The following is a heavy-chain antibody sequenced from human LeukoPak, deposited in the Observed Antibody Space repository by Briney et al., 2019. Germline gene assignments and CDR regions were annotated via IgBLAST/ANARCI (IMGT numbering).Heavy chain of an antibody. D-gene: IGHD6-13*01. CDR1: GGSVSSGSYY. CDR3: ARTIAAAGTYYYYGMDA. J-gene: IGHJ6*02. CDR2: IYYSGST. Sequence: SETLSLTCTVSGGSVSSGSYYWSWIRQPPGKGLEWIGYIYYSGSTNYNPSLKSRVTISVDTSKNQFSLKLSSVTAADTAVYYCARTIAAAGTYYYYGMDAWGQGTTVTVSS. V-gene: IGHV4-61*01.